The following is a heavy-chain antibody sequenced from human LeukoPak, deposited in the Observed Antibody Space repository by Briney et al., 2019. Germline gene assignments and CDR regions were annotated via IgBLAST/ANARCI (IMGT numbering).Heavy chain of an antibody. Sequence: ASVKVSCKPSGYTFTGYYMHWVRQAPGQGLEWMGWINPNSGGTNYAQKFQGRVTMTRDTSISTAYMELRSLRSDDTAVYYCARGPNVLLWFGYLFDLDYWGQGTLVTVSS. V-gene: IGHV1-2*02. J-gene: IGHJ4*02. CDR3: ARGPNVLLWFGYLFDLDY. CDR1: GYTFTGYY. D-gene: IGHD3-10*01. CDR2: INPNSGGT.